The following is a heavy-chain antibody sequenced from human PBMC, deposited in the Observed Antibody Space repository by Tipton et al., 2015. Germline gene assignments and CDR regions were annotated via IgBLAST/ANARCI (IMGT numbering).Heavy chain of an antibody. CDR3: ARDYYDTLGYYTLDS. CDR2: IYYSGST. J-gene: IGHJ4*02. CDR1: GVSVTGSSYY. V-gene: IGHV4-31*11. Sequence: TLSLTCAVSGVSVTGSSYYWSWIRQHPGKGLEWIGFIYYSGSTHYNPTLKSRATISLDTSKNQFSLRLSSVTAADTAVYYCARDYYDTLGYYTLDSWGQGTLVTVSS. D-gene: IGHD3-22*01.